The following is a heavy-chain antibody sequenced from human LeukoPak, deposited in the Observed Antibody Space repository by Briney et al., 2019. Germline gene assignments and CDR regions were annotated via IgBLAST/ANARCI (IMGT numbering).Heavy chain of an antibody. Sequence: GGSLRLSCAASEFIFKNYPLHWVRQTPDKRLECVAILSRSGQTKYYADSVRGRFTVSRDNSNNTIYLQMTNLRVEDTAVYHCVRDPFLGFPDYFDSWGQGTLVTVSS. CDR1: EFIFKNYP. CDR2: LSRSGQTK. CDR3: VRDPFLGFPDYFDS. D-gene: IGHD3-3*01. J-gene: IGHJ4*02. V-gene: IGHV3-30*04.